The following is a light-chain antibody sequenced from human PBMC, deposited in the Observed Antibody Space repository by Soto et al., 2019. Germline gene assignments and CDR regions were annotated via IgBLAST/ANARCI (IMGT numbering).Light chain of an antibody. CDR2: GAS. CDR3: QQYNNLPRT. V-gene: IGKV3-15*01. CDR1: QSVSSN. J-gene: IGKJ4*01. Sequence: EIVMTQSPATLSVSPGERATLSCRASQSVSSNLAWYQQKPGQAPRLLIYGASTRATGIPARFSGSGSGTDFTLTISSLQSEDFAVYYCQQYNNLPRTFGGGTKVDIK.